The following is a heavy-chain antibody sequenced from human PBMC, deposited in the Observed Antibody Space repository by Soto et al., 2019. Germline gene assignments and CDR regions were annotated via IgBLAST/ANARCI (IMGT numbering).Heavy chain of an antibody. Sequence: SETLSLTCTVSGGSIGSGVYFWSWIRQPPGKGLEWIGFISYTGSAYYNPSLKSRAAISVDTSKNQFSLRLTSVTAADAAVYYSATMGATAGSYYFEYWGQGALVTVSS. J-gene: IGHJ4*02. CDR1: GGSIGSGVYF. CDR2: ISYTGSA. V-gene: IGHV4-30-4*01. D-gene: IGHD1-26*01. CDR3: ATMGATAGSYYFEY.